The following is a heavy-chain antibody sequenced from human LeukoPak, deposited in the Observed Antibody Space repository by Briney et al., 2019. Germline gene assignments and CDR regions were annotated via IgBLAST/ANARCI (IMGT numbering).Heavy chain of an antibody. CDR1: GFTFSDYY. CDR3: ARGQVGASTFDY. D-gene: IGHD1-26*01. V-gene: IGHV3-11*06. J-gene: IGHJ4*02. Sequence: GGSLRLSCAASGFTFSDYYKSWIRQAPGKGLEWVSYISSSSSYTNYADSVKGRFTISRDNAKNSLYLQMNSLRAEDTAVYYCARGQVGASTFDYWGQGTLVTVSS. CDR2: ISSSSSYT.